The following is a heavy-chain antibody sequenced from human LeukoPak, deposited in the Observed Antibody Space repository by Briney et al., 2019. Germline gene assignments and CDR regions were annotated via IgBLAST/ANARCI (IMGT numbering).Heavy chain of an antibody. Sequence: GGSLRLSCAASGFTFDDYGMSWVRQAPGKGLEWVSAISGSGGSTYYADSVKGRFTISRDNSKNTLYLQMNSLRAEDTAVYYCAKSPMPNLDYWGQGTLVTVSS. CDR3: AKSPMPNLDY. CDR2: ISGSGGST. J-gene: IGHJ4*02. CDR1: GFTFDDYG. D-gene: IGHD2-2*01. V-gene: IGHV3-23*01.